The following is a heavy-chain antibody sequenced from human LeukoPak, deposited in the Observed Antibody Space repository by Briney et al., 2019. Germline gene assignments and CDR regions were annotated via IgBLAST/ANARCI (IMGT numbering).Heavy chain of an antibody. V-gene: IGHV4-30-2*01. D-gene: IGHD5-18*01. CDR1: GGSISSGGYC. J-gene: IGHJ4*02. CDR3: ARGGGYSYGYRSGGFDH. Sequence: SETLSLTCTVSGGSISSGGYCWSWIRQPPGKGLEWIGYIYHSGSTYYNPSLKSRVTISVDRSKNQFSLKLSSVTAADAAVYYCARGGGYSYGYRSGGFDHWGQGTLVTVSS. CDR2: IYHSGST.